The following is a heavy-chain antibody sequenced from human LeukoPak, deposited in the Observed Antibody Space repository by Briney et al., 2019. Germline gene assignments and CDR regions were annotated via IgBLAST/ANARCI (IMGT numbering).Heavy chain of an antibody. D-gene: IGHD3-22*01. CDR3: ARDRAGIVVKNAFDI. CDR1: GGSFSGYY. CDR2: INHSGST. J-gene: IGHJ3*02. V-gene: IGHV4-34*01. Sequence: SETLSLTCAVYGGSFSGYYWSWIRQPPGKGLEWIGEINHSGSTNYNPSLKSRVTISADTSKNQFSLKLSSVTAADTAVYYCARDRAGIVVKNAFDIWGQGTMVTVSS.